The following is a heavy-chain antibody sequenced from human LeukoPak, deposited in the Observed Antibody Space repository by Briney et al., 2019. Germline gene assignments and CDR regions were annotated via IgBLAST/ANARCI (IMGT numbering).Heavy chain of an antibody. CDR3: ARGGRGYCSGGSCYSVNWFDP. Sequence: PSETLSLTCAVYGGSFSGYYWSWIRQPPGKGLEWIGEINHSGSTNYNPSLKSRVTISVDTSKNQFSLKLSSVTAADTAIYYCARGGRGYCSGGSCYSVNWFDPWGQGTLVTVSS. D-gene: IGHD2-15*01. CDR2: INHSGST. CDR1: GGSFSGYY. V-gene: IGHV4-34*01. J-gene: IGHJ5*02.